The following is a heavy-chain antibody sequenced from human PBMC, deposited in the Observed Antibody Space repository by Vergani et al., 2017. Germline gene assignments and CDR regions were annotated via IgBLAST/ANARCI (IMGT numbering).Heavy chain of an antibody. D-gene: IGHD4-11*01. CDR3: AREVTRYDAFDI. CDR1: GGSISSYY. Sequence: QVQLQESGPGLVKPSQTLSLTCTVSGGSISSYYWSWIRQPPGKGLEWIGYIYYSGSTNYNPSLKSRVTISVDTSKNQFSLKLSSVTAADTAVYYCAREVTRYDAFDIGGQGTMVTVSS. V-gene: IGHV4-59*01. J-gene: IGHJ3*02. CDR2: IYYSGST.